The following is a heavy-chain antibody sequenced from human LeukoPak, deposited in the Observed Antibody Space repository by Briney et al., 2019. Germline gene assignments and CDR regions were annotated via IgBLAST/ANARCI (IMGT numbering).Heavy chain of an antibody. CDR3: ARGSYSHYYYGMDV. J-gene: IGHJ6*02. Sequence: GGSLRLSCAASGFTVSSNYMSWVCQAPGKGLEWVSVIYSGGSTYYADSVKGRFTISRDNSKNTLYLQMNSLRAEDTAVYYCARGSYSHYYYGMDVWGQGTTVTVSS. V-gene: IGHV3-53*01. CDR2: IYSGGST. CDR1: GFTVSSNY. D-gene: IGHD1-26*01.